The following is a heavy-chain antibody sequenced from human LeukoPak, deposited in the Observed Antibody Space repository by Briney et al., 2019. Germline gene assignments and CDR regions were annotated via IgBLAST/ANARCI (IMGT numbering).Heavy chain of an antibody. CDR2: MNPNSGNT. V-gene: IGHV1-8*01. D-gene: IGHD3-9*01. CDR1: GCTFTSYD. CDR3: AGGSILTGYYRSYYGMDV. J-gene: IGHJ6*02. Sequence: ASVKVSCKASGCTFTSYDINWVRQATGQGLEWMGWMNPNSGNTGYAQKFQGRVTMTRNTSISTAYMELSSLRSEDTAVYYCAGGSILTGYYRSYYGMDVWGQGTTVTVSS.